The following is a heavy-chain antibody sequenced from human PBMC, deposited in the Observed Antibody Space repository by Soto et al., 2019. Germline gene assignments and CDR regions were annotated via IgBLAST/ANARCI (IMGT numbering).Heavy chain of an antibody. D-gene: IGHD3-10*01. CDR3: ARDYADLGGRYYGMDV. J-gene: IGHJ6*02. Sequence: SETLSLTCTVSGGSISSYYWSWIRQPPGKGLEWIGYIYYSGSTNYNPSLKSRVTISVDTSKNQFSLKLSSVTAADTAVYYCARDYADLGGRYYGMDVWGQGTTVTVSS. CDR1: GGSISSYY. V-gene: IGHV4-59*01. CDR2: IYYSGST.